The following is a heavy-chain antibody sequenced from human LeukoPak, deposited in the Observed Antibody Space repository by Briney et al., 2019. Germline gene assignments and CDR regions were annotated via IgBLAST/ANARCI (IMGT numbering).Heavy chain of an antibody. V-gene: IGHV1-8*01. J-gene: IGHJ4*02. Sequence: ASVKVSCKASGYTFTSYDINWVRQATGQGLEWMGWMNPNSGNTGYAQKFQGRVTMTKNTSISTAYMELSSLRSEDTAVYYCARGLLWFGKRYFDYWGQGTLVTVSS. CDR1: GYTFTSYD. CDR2: MNPNSGNT. CDR3: ARGLLWFGKRYFDY. D-gene: IGHD3-10*01.